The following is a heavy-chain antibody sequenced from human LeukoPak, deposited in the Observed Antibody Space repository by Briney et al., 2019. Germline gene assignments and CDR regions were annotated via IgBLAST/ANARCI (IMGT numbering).Heavy chain of an antibody. V-gene: IGHV3-33*08. Sequence: LSLTCTVSGGSISSRSYSRGWVRQAPGKGLEWVAVILSDGSKEFYTDSVKGRFTISRDNSKNTLYLQMNSLRAEDTAVYYCVRDDDRPDNGLDYWGQGTLVTVSS. CDR3: VRDDDRPDNGLDY. CDR2: ILSDGSKE. CDR1: GGSISSRSYS. D-gene: IGHD3-22*01. J-gene: IGHJ4*02.